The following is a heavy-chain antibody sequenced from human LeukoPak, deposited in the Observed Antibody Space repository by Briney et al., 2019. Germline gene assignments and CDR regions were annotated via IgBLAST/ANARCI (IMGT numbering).Heavy chain of an antibody. D-gene: IGHD3-10*01. Sequence: GGSLRLSCAASGFTFSSYAMSWVRQAPGKGLEWVSAISGSGGSTYYADSVKGRFTISRDNSKNTLYQQMNSLRAEDTAVYYCAKSTMVRGVQIDYWGQGTLVTVSS. V-gene: IGHV3-23*01. CDR1: GFTFSSYA. CDR3: AKSTMVRGVQIDY. CDR2: ISGSGGST. J-gene: IGHJ4*02.